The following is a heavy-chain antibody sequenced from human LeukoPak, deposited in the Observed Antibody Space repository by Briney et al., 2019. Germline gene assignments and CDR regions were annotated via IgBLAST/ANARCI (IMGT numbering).Heavy chain of an antibody. CDR1: GFTFSSYA. Sequence: GGSLRLSCAASGFTFSSYAMSWVRQAPGKGLEWVSVISDSGGSTYYADSVKGRFTISRDNSKNTLYLQMNSLRAGDTAIYYCAKAHLDYYGSGSYYFDYWGQGTLVTVSS. J-gene: IGHJ4*02. D-gene: IGHD3-10*01. V-gene: IGHV3-23*01. CDR2: ISDSGGST. CDR3: AKAHLDYYGSGSYYFDY.